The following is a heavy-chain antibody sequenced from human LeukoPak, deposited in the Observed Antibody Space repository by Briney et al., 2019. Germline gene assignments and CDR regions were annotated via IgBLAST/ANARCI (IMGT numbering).Heavy chain of an antibody. CDR3: ARDFADHYDFWSGYNYYFDY. Sequence: GGSLRLSCRGSGFTFSYYGMNWVRQAPGKGLEWVSSISSSSSYIYYADSVKGRFTISRDNAKNSLYLQMNSLRAEDTAVYYCARDFADHYDFWSGYNYYFDYWGQGTLVTVSS. V-gene: IGHV3-21*01. J-gene: IGHJ4*02. D-gene: IGHD3-3*01. CDR2: ISSSSSYI. CDR1: GFTFSYYG.